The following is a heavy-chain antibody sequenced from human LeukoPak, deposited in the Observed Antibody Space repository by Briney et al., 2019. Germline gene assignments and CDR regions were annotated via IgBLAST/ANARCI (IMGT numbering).Heavy chain of an antibody. CDR3: ASVRGTVDV. CDR1: GFTFSSYE. D-gene: IGHD2-15*01. CDR2: ISSSGSTI. Sequence: PGGSLRLSCAASGFTFSSYEMNWVRQAPGKGLEWVSYISSSGSTIYYADSVKGRFTISRDNAKNSLYLQMNSLRAEDTAVYYCASVRGTVDVWGKGTTVTVSS. V-gene: IGHV3-48*03. J-gene: IGHJ6*04.